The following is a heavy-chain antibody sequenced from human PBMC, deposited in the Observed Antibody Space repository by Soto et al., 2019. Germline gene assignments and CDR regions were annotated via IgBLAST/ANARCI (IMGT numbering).Heavy chain of an antibody. V-gene: IGHV1-18*01. J-gene: IGHJ5*01. CDR2: ISAFNGNT. CDR3: ARSYSTGWYGQHNWCGP. CDR1: GSTFTRYG. D-gene: IGHD6-19*01. Sequence: GVSVKVSCKASGSTFTRYGIRSVRRASGEGLEWMGWISAFNGNTNYAQKLQGRVTMPTDTSTSTANMELKNEKSDDTALYYCARSYSTGWYGQHNWCGPWGQGTLVTVSA.